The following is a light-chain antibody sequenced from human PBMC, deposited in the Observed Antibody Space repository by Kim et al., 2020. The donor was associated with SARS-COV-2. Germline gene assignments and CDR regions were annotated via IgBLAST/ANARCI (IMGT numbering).Light chain of an antibody. CDR2: GAS. V-gene: IGKV3-20*01. Sequence: SPGERATLSCRASQSVSSSYLAWYQHKPGQAPRLVIYGASSRATGIPDRFSGTGSGTDFTLTISRLEPEDSAVYYCHQYVKSPRTFGQGTKVDIK. CDR1: QSVSSSY. J-gene: IGKJ1*01. CDR3: HQYVKSPRT.